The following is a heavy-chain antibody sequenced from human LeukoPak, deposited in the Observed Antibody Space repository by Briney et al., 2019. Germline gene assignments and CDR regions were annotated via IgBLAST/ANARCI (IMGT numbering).Heavy chain of an antibody. J-gene: IGHJ4*02. CDR2: IYYSGST. D-gene: IGHD3-9*01. V-gene: IGHV4-39*01. CDR1: GGSISSSSYY. CDR3: ARRGDFDWLFPFDY. Sequence: SETLSLTCTVSGGSISSSSYYWGWIRQPPGKGLEWIGSIYYSGSTYYNLSLKSRVTISVDTSKNQFSLKLSSVTAADTAVYYCARRGDFDWLFPFDYWGQGTLVTVSS.